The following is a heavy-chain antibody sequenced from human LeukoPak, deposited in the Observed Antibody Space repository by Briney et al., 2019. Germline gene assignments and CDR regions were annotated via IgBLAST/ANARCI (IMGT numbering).Heavy chain of an antibody. J-gene: IGHJ4*02. D-gene: IGHD1-26*01. Sequence: SETLSLTCTVSGGSISSSSYYWGWIRQPPGKGQEWIGSIYYSGSTYYNPSLKSRVTISVDTSKNQFSLKLSSVTAADTAVYYCARLRIVGATTIDYWGQGTLVTVSS. CDR1: GGSISSSSYY. CDR3: ARLRIVGATTIDY. CDR2: IYYSGST. V-gene: IGHV4-39*01.